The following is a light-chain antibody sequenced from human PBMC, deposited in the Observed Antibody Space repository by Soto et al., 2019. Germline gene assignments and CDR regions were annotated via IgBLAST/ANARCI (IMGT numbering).Light chain of an antibody. CDR1: TSDVGGYNY. J-gene: IGLJ2*01. V-gene: IGLV2-14*03. CDR3: SSYTSSSAYVI. Sequence: QSVLTQPASVSGSPGQSITISCTGTTSDVGGYNYVSWYQQHPGKAPKLLIYNVSNRPSGVSNRFSGSKSGITASLTISGPQAEDEADYYCSSYTSSSAYVIFGGGTKLTVL. CDR2: NVS.